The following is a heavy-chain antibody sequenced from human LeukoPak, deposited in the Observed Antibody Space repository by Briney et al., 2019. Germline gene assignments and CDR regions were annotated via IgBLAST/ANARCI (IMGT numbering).Heavy chain of an antibody. CDR1: GFTFSSYA. V-gene: IGHV3-30-3*01. D-gene: IGHD3-22*01. CDR2: ISYDGSNK. J-gene: IGHJ4*02. Sequence: GGSLRLSCAASGFTFSSYAMHWVRQAPGKGLEWVAVISYDGSNKYYADSVKGRFTISRDNSKNTLYLQMNSLRAEDTAVYYCARGEYYDSSGYYDTDFDYWGQGTLVTVSS. CDR3: ARGEYYDSSGYYDTDFDY.